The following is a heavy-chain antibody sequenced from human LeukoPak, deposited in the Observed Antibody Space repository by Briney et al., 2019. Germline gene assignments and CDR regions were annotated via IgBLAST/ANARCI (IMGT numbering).Heavy chain of an antibody. Sequence: SETLSLTCTVSGGSISSSTYYWGWIRQPPGKGLEWIGSIYYSGSTYYNPSLKSRVTISVDTSKNQFSLKLSSVTAADTAVYYCARGSVLRHFNYWGQGTLVTVSS. J-gene: IGHJ4*02. D-gene: IGHD3-3*01. CDR3: ARGSVLRHFNY. V-gene: IGHV4-39*02. CDR1: GGSISSSTYY. CDR2: IYYSGST.